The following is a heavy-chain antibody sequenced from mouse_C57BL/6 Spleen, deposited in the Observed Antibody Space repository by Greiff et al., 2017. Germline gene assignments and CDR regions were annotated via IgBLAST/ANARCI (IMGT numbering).Heavy chain of an antibody. CDR1: GFTFSNYW. D-gene: IGHD2-5*01. Sequence: EVKVEESGGGLVQPGGSMKLSCVASGFTFSNYWMNWVRQSPEKGLEWVAQIRLKSDNYATHYAESVKGRFTISRDDSKSSVYLQMNNLRAEDTGIYYCTVGYSNSYYAMDYWGQGTSVTVSS. CDR3: TVGYSNSYYAMDY. V-gene: IGHV6-3*01. J-gene: IGHJ4*01. CDR2: IRLKSDNYAT.